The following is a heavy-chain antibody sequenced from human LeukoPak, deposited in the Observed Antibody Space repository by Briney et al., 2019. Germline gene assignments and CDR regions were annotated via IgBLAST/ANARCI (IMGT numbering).Heavy chain of an antibody. CDR3: AEVHGRSGWCGPIDY. J-gene: IGHJ4*02. CDR1: GFTFSNYW. V-gene: IGHV3-7*01. Sequence: PGGSLRLSCAASGFTFSNYWMNWVRQAPGKGLEWVASVKQDVNVKYYADSAKGRFTISRDNAKNSVYLQMNSLRVEDTAVYYCAEVHGRSGWCGPIDYWGQGTLVTVSS. CDR2: VKQDVNVK. D-gene: IGHD6-19*01.